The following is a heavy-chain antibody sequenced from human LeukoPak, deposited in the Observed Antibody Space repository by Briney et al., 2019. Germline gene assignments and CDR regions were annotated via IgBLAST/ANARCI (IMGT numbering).Heavy chain of an antibody. J-gene: IGHJ3*02. V-gene: IGHV1-46*01. D-gene: IGHD3-16*01. Sequence: GASVKVSCKASGYTFTSYYMHWVRQAPGQGLEWMGIINTSGGSTSYAQRLQGRVTMTRETSTTTVYMELSSLRSEDTAVYYCASPTWGSEPDDAFDIWGQGTMVTVSS. CDR3: ASPTWGSEPDDAFDI. CDR1: GYTFTSYY. CDR2: INTSGGST.